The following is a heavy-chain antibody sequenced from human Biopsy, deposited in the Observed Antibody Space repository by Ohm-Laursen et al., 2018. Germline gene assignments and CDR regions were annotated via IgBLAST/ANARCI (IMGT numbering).Heavy chain of an antibody. J-gene: IGHJ3*02. CDR3: ARGTGRYYVYGAFDI. CDR1: DDPINNYY. V-gene: IGHV4-4*07. Sequence: TLSLTWAVSDDPINNYYWSWIRQPAGKGLEWIGRIYTSGSPNYNLSLESRVTMSVDTSKNQFSLNLRSVTAADTAVYYCARGTGRYYVYGAFDIWGQGTVVTVSS. D-gene: IGHD1-26*01. CDR2: IYTSGSP.